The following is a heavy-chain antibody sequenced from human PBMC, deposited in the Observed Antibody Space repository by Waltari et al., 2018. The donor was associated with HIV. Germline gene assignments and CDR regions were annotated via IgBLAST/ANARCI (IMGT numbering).Heavy chain of an antibody. D-gene: IGHD3-22*01. J-gene: IGHJ5*02. CDR1: GYTFTGYY. CDR3: ARDTPDAYYYDTSGYWS. V-gene: IGHV1-2*02. Sequence: QVQLVQSGAEVKKPGASVKVSCKASGYTFTGYYMHWVRPAPGQGLEWMGWMNPNSGGTNNAQKFQGRVTMTMDTSISTAYMELSRLRSDDTAVYYCARDTPDAYYYDTSGYWSWGQGTLVTVSS. CDR2: MNPNSGGT.